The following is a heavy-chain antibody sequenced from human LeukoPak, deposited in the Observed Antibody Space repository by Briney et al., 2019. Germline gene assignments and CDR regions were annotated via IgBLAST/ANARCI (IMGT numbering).Heavy chain of an antibody. D-gene: IGHD3-9*01. J-gene: IGHJ6*04. CDR3: ASAPYYDILTGYYIRYGMDV. CDR2: IYYSGST. Sequence: SESLSLTCTVSGGSVSSGSYYWSRLRQPPGKGLEWIGYIYYSGSTNYNSSLKSRVTISVDTSKNQFSLKLSSVTAADTAVYYCASAPYYDILTGYYIRYGMDVWGKGTTVTVSS. V-gene: IGHV4-61*01. CDR1: GGSVSSGSYY.